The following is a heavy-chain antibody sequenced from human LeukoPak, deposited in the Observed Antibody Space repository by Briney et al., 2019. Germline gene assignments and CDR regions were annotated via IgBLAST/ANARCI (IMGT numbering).Heavy chain of an antibody. D-gene: IGHD1-26*01. CDR2: IYYIGST. V-gene: IGHV4-59*08. CDR3: ARHGGSYSYDY. CDR1: GSSISSYY. Sequence: PSETLSLTCTVSGSSISSYYWSWIRQAPGKGLEWIGNIYYIGSTNYNPSLKSRVTISADPSKNQLSLKLSSVTAADTAVYYCARHGGSYSYDYWGQGTLVTVSS. J-gene: IGHJ4*02.